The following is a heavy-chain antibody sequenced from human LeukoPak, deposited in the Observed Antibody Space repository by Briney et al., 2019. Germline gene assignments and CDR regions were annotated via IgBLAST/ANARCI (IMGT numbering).Heavy chain of an antibody. CDR1: GGSISSYY. CDR3: SSTSCYTCGMDV. J-gene: IGHJ6*02. Sequence: SETLSLTCTVSGGSISSYYWSWIRQPAGKGLEWIGRIYTSGSTNYNPSLKSRVTMSVDTSKNQFSLKLSSVTAADTAVYFCSSTSCYTCGMDVWGQGTTVTVSS. CDR2: IYTSGST. V-gene: IGHV4-4*07. D-gene: IGHD2-2*02.